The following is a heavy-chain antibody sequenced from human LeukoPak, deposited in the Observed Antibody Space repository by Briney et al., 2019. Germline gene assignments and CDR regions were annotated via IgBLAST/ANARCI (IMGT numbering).Heavy chain of an antibody. CDR2: IRSKANSYAT. J-gene: IGHJ4*02. Sequence: GGSLRLSCAASGFTFSGSAMHWVRQASGKGLEWVGHIRSKANSYATAYAASVRGRFTISRDDSKNTAYLQMSSLKTEDTAVYYCTRLGGGYGELDNWGQGTLVTVPS. CDR1: GFTFSGSA. V-gene: IGHV3-73*01. D-gene: IGHD5-12*01. CDR3: TRLGGGYGELDN.